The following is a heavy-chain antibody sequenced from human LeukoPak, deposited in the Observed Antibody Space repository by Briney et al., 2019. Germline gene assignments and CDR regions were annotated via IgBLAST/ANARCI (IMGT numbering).Heavy chain of an antibody. CDR3: AKVRSYDNNGYYDY. J-gene: IGHJ4*02. CDR2: ISWGGGST. V-gene: IGHV3-43D*04. D-gene: IGHD3-22*01. CDR1: GFTFDDYA. Sequence: QTGGSLRLSCAASGFTFDDYAMHWVRQAPGKGLEWVSLISWGGGSTYYADSVKGRFTISRDNSKNSLYLQMNSLRAEDTVLYSCAKVRSYDNNGYYDYWGQGTLVTVSS.